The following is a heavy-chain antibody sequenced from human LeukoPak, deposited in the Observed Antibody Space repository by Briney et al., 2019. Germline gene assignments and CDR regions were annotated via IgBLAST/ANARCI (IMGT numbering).Heavy chain of an antibody. V-gene: IGHV4-30-2*01. Sequence: PSETLSLTCTVSGGSISSGGYYWSWIRQPPGKGLEWIGYIYHSGSTYYNPSLKSRVTISVDRSKNQFSLKLSSVTAADTAVYYCARETIFGVVIDMDVWGKGTTVTVSS. D-gene: IGHD3-3*01. CDR2: IYHSGST. J-gene: IGHJ6*03. CDR3: ARETIFGVVIDMDV. CDR1: GGSISSGGYY.